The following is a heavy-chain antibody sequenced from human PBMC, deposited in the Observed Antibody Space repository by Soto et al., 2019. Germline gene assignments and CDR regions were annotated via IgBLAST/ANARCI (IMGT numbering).Heavy chain of an antibody. CDR2: IWYDGSNK. Sequence: QVQLVESGGGVVQPGRSLRLSCAASGFTFSSYGMHWVRQAPGKGLEWVAVIWYDGSNKYYADSVKGRFTISRDNSKNTLYLQMNSLRAEDTAVYYCARVRGGGYKDAFDIWGQGTMVTVSS. D-gene: IGHD5-12*01. J-gene: IGHJ3*02. V-gene: IGHV3-33*01. CDR3: ARVRGGGYKDAFDI. CDR1: GFTFSSYG.